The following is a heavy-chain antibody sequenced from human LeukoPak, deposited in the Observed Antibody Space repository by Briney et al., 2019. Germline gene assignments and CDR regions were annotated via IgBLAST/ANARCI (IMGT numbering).Heavy chain of an antibody. V-gene: IGHV1-2*02. Sequence: ASVKVSCKASGYTFTGYYMHWVRQAPGQGLEWMGWINPNSGGTNYAQKFQGRGTMTRDTSISTAYMELSRLRSDDTAVYYCARDPTDSGSWIESDYWGQGTLVTVSS. CDR2: INPNSGGT. CDR1: GYTFTGYY. CDR3: ARDPTDSGSWIESDY. J-gene: IGHJ4*02. D-gene: IGHD6-13*01.